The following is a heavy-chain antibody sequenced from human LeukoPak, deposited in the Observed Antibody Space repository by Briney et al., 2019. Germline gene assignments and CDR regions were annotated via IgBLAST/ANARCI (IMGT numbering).Heavy chain of an antibody. D-gene: IGHD2-21*02. CDR3: ARVMRTAIPSNWFDP. V-gene: IGHV1-2*02. CDR1: AYTFTGYY. CDR2: INTNSGGT. Sequence: SVNVSCKAYAYTFTGYYKNWVRQAPGQGLEWMGWINTNSGGTNYAQKFQGRVTMTGDTSISTAYMDLSRLRSDDTAVYYCARVMRTAIPSNWFDPWGQGTLVTVSS. J-gene: IGHJ5*02.